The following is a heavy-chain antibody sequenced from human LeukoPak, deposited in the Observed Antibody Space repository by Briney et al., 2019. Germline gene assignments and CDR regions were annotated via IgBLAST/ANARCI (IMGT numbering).Heavy chain of an antibody. Sequence: SETLSLTCAVYGGSFSGYYWSWIRQPPGKGLEWIGEVNHSGSTNYNPSLKSRVTISVDTSKNQFSLKLSSVTAADTAVYYCARDDYYDLFNSFDPWGQGTLVTVSS. CDR1: GGSFSGYY. D-gene: IGHD3-22*01. V-gene: IGHV4-34*01. CDR2: VNHSGST. J-gene: IGHJ5*02. CDR3: ARDDYYDLFNSFDP.